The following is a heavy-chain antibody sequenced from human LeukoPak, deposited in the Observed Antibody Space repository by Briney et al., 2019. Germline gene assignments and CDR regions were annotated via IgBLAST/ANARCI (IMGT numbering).Heavy chain of an antibody. CDR3: ARRRGARGPFDY. CDR2: INHSGST. V-gene: IGHV4-34*01. J-gene: IGHJ4*02. D-gene: IGHD1-26*01. Sequence: SETLSLTCAVYGGSFSGYYWSWIRQPPGNGLEWIGEINHSGSTNYNPSLKSRVTISVDTSKNQVSLKLSSVTAADTAVYYCARRRGARGPFDYWGQGTLVTVSS. CDR1: GGSFSGYY.